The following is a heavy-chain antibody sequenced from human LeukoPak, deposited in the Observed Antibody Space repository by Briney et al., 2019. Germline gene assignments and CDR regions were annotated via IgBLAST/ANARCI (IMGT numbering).Heavy chain of an antibody. D-gene: IGHD1-26*01. CDR1: GFTFSSYA. CDR2: ISYDGSNK. CDR3: ARAEVGASDY. Sequence: PGRSLRLSCAASGFTFSSYAMHWVRQAPGKGLEWVAVISYDGSNKYYADSVKGRFTISRDNSKNTLYLQMNSLRAEDRAVYYCARAEVGASDYWGQGTPVTVSS. J-gene: IGHJ4*02. V-gene: IGHV3-30-3*01.